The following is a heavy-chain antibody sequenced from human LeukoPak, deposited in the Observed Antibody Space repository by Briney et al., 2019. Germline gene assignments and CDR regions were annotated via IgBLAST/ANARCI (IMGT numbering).Heavy chain of an antibody. CDR2: ISGSGGST. V-gene: IGHV3-23*01. Sequence: PGGSLRLSCAASGFTFSSYAMSWVRQAPGKGLEWVSAISGSGGSTYYADSVKGRFTISRDNSKNTLYLQMNSLRAEDTAVYYCAKSPQSHFEYSSSHYYFDYWGQGTLVTVSS. CDR3: AKSPQSHFEYSSSHYYFDY. J-gene: IGHJ4*02. CDR1: GFTFSSYA. D-gene: IGHD6-6*01.